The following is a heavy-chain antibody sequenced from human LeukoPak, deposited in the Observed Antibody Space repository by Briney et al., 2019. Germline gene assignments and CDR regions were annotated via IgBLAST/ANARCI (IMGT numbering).Heavy chain of an antibody. J-gene: IGHJ1*01. Sequence: SETLSLTCAVYGGSFSGYYWSWIRQPPGKGLEWTGEINHSGSTNYNPSLKSRVTISVDTSKNQFSLKLSSVTAADTAVYYCARGQRIAAAGTRYFQHWGQGTLVTVSS. CDR2: INHSGST. CDR3: ARGQRIAAAGTRYFQH. D-gene: IGHD6-13*01. V-gene: IGHV4-34*01. CDR1: GGSFSGYY.